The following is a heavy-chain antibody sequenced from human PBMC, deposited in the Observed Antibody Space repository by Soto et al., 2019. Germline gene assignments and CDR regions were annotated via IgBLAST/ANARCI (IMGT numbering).Heavy chain of an antibody. CDR2: IYTSGST. Sequence: PSETLSLTCTVSGGSISSYYWSWIRQPAGKGLEWIGRIYTSGSTNHNPSLKSRVSISVDTSKNQFSLTLRSVTAADTAVYFCARGPLYYDDASGQYYRGPFDSWGQGSLVTVSS. D-gene: IGHD3-22*01. J-gene: IGHJ4*02. V-gene: IGHV4-4*07. CDR3: ARGPLYYDDASGQYYRGPFDS. CDR1: GGSISSYY.